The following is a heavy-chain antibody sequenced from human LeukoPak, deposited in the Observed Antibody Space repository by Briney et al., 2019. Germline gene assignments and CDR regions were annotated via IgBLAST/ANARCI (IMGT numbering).Heavy chain of an antibody. CDR3: ARGIDDGDNWFDP. D-gene: IGHD1-1*01. Sequence: GGSLRLSCAASGFTFDDYGMSWVRQAPGKGLEWVSGITWNGGSTGYADSVKGRFAISRDNAKNSLYLQMNSLRAEDSALYYCARGIDDGDNWFDPWGQGTLVTVSS. J-gene: IGHJ5*02. CDR1: GFTFDDYG. CDR2: ITWNGGST. V-gene: IGHV3-20*04.